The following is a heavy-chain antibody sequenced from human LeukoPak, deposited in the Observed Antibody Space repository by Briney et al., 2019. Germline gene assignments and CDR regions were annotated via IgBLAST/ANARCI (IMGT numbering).Heavy chain of an antibody. CDR1: GFTFSSFW. Sequence: TGGSLRLSCVASGFTFSSFWMHWVRQAPGKGLVWVSRINSDGSTTNYADFVKGRFTISRDNAKNTLYLQVNSLRVDDTAVYYCARAHLYSGSYPWGQGTLVTVSS. J-gene: IGHJ5*02. D-gene: IGHD1-26*01. CDR2: INSDGSTT. CDR3: ARAHLYSGSYP. V-gene: IGHV3-74*01.